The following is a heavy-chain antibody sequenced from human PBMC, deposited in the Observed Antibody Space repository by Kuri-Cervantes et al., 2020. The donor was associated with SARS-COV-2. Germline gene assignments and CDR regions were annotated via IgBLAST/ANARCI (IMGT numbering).Heavy chain of an antibody. CDR3: ARGGDFWSGYYGFYYFDY. CDR2: IKQDGSEK. D-gene: IGHD3-3*01. Sequence: GESLKISCAASGFTFSSYWMSWVRQAPGKGLEWVANIKQDGSEKYYVDSVKGRFTISRDNAKNSLYLQMNSLRAEDTAVYYCARGGDFWSGYYGFYYFDYWGQGTLVTVSS. J-gene: IGHJ4*02. CDR1: GFTFSSYW. V-gene: IGHV3-7*03.